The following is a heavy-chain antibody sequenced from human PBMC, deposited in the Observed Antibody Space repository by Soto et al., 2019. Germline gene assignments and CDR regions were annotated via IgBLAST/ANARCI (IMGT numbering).Heavy chain of an antibody. J-gene: IGHJ4*02. CDR2: ISGSSRRT. CDR1: GFTFYDYG. Sequence: EIQLLESGGGLVEPGGSLTLSCAASGFTFYDYGMNWVRQAPGKGVEWVSSISGSSRRTDYADSVKGRFVISRDNSKAMVYLEMNRLRAADTAVYYCAKDFSSKGWMGLNAPSDSWGQGILVSVSS. V-gene: IGHV3-23*01. D-gene: IGHD4-4*01. CDR3: AKDFSSKGWMGLNAPSDS.